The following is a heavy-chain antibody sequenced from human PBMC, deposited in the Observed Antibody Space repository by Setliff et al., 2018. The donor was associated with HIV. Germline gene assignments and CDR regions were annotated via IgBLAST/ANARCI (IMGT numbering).Heavy chain of an antibody. CDR1: DGSFSGYY. D-gene: IGHD3-16*01. J-gene: IGHJ5*02. Sequence: PSETLSLTCAVYDGSFSGYYWSWTRQSPRKRLEWIGELNDSGSSNYNPSLKSRVTISLDTSKKQFSLRLSSVSAADAAIYYCARGTKLVWGRWFDPWGQGTRVTVSS. V-gene: IGHV4-34*01. CDR3: ARGTKLVWGRWFDP. CDR2: LNDSGSS.